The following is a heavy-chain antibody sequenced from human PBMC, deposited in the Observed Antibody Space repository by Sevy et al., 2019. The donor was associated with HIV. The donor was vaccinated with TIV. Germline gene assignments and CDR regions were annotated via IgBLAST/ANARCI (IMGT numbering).Heavy chain of an antibody. CDR2: ISDSDDSI. CDR3: ATDHVKDGDLGDYYYFAMDV. J-gene: IGHJ6*02. D-gene: IGHD4-17*01. CDR1: GFILSDYY. V-gene: IGHV3-11*01. Sequence: GGSLRLSCAASGFILSDYYMSWIRQAPGKGLEWLSYISDSDDSIYYADSVKGRFTISWDKTKNSLYLQMNSLSAEDTAVYYCATDHVKDGDLGDYYYFAMDVWGQGTTVTVSS.